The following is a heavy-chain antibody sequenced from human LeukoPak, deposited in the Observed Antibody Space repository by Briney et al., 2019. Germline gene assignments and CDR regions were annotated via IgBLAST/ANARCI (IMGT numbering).Heavy chain of an antibody. D-gene: IGHD1-26*01. CDR1: GFTFSSYW. V-gene: IGHV3-74*01. CDR2: INSDGSST. Sequence: KSGGSLRLSCAASGFTFSSYWMHWVRQAPGKGLVWVSRINSDGSSTSYADSVKGRFTISRDNAKNTLSLQMNSLRADDTAVYYCARGYSGTYRIDYWGQGTLVTVSS. J-gene: IGHJ4*02. CDR3: ARGYSGTYRIDY.